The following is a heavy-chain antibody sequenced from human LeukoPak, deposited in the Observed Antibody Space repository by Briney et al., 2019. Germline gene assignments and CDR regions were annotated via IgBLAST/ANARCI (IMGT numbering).Heavy chain of an antibody. V-gene: IGHV5-51*01. CDR3: GYPTIPDY. D-gene: IGHD3-16*02. CDR2: IYPGDSDT. CDR1: GYSFTSYW. J-gene: IGHJ4*02. Sequence: GESLKISCKGSGYSFTSYWIGWVRQMPGKGLEWMGIIYPGDSDTRYSPSFQGQVTISADKSISTAYMELSSLRSEDTAVYYCGYPTIPDYWGQGTLVTVSS.